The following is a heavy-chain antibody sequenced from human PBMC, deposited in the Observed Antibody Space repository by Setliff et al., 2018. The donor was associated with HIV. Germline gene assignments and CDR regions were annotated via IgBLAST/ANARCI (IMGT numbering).Heavy chain of an antibody. CDR3: AKDGGNFGNFYFDY. CDR2: IRYDGANI. CDR1: GYTFSNYG. V-gene: IGHV3-30*02. D-gene: IGHD1-7*01. J-gene: IGHJ4*02. Sequence: GGSLRLSCAASGYTFSNYGMHWVRQAPGKGLEWVTFIRYDGANIDYADSVRGRVTVSRDNSKNTLYLQMHSLSAEDTAVYYCAKDGGNFGNFYFDYWGQGTLVTVSS.